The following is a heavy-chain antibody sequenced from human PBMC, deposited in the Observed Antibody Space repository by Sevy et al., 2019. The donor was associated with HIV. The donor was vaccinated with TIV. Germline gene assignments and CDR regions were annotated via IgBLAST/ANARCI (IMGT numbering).Heavy chain of an antibody. V-gene: IGHV6-1*01. D-gene: IGHD4-17*01. CDR1: GDSVSSNSAA. CDR3: VRDRHGDSTDFDY. CDR2: TYYRSRWHY. J-gene: IGHJ4*02. Sequence: QSQTLSLTCAISGDSVSSNSAAWNWIRQSPSRGLEWLGRTYYRSRWHYDYAVSMGSRVIIYPDTSKNQFSLQLNSVTPDDTAVYYCVRDRHGDSTDFDYWGQGTLVTVSS.